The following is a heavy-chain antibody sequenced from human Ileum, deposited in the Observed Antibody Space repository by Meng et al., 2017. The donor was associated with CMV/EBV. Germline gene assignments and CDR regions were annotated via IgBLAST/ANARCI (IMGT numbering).Heavy chain of an antibody. D-gene: IGHD4-11*01. CDR2: ISSSSSYI. Sequence: GESLKISCAASGFTFSSYSMNWVRQAPGKGLEWVSSISSSSSYIYYADSVKGRFTISRDNAKNSLYLQMNSLRAEDTAVYYCARGRMTTVPNSDYWGQGTLVTVSS. CDR3: ARGRMTTVPNSDY. CDR1: GFTFSSYS. J-gene: IGHJ4*02. V-gene: IGHV3-21*01.